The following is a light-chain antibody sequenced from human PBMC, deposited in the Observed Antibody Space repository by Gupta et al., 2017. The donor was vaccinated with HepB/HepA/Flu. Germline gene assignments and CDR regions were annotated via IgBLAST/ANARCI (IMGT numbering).Light chain of an antibody. V-gene: IGKV3D-20*01. CDR2: DAS. Sequence: EIVLTQSPATLSLSPGERATLSCGASQSVSSSRLAWYQQKPGLVPRLLVYDASSRATGIPDRFSGSGSGTEFTLTISRLEPEDFAVYYCQQYCNSPRTFGQGTXVEIK. J-gene: IGKJ1*01. CDR3: QQYCNSPRT. CDR1: QSVSSSR.